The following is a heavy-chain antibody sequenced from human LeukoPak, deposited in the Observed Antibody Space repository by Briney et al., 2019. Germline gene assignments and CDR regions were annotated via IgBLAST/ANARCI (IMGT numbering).Heavy chain of an antibody. CDR2: INGDGSGT. J-gene: IGHJ6*02. D-gene: IGHD1-1*01. Sequence: PGGPLRLSGTASGLPFTTPWFHWSGKVPGKGLVWSSRINGDGSGTNHADSVKGRFTISRDNSKNTLYLQMNSLRAEDTAVYYCAKIGPQLDHYYGMDVWGQGTTVTVSS. V-gene: IGHV3-74*01. CDR1: GLPFTTPW. CDR3: AKIGPQLDHYYGMDV.